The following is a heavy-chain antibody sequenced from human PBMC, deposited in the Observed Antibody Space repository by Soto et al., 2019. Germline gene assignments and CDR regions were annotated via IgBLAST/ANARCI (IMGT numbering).Heavy chain of an antibody. CDR1: GGSVSSGSYY. D-gene: IGHD2-2*01. CDR3: ARAAYAYHGYGLDV. J-gene: IGHJ6*02. CDR2: IYYSWST. Sequence: QVQLQASGPGLVKPSETLSLTCTVSGGSVSSGSYYWSWIRQPPGKGLEWIGYIYYSWSTNYNPSLTSRVTITVDTSKNHCFLRLKSVTAADTAVYYCARAAYAYHGYGLDVWGQGTTVTVS. V-gene: IGHV4-61*01.